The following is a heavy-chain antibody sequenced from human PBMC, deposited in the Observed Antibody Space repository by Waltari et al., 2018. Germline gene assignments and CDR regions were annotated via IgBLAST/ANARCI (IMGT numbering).Heavy chain of an antibody. Sequence: EVQLVESGGTLAQPGGSLRLSCVASGFTFSDYEMNWVRQVPGKGLGLCSYIGSSGSTRYYADSVRGRFTISRDNAKNSLYLEMSSLRAEDTALYYCARDGGAYCNGGNCSPFEQWGQGTLVTVSS. J-gene: IGHJ4*02. D-gene: IGHD2-15*01. V-gene: IGHV3-48*03. CDR2: IGSSGSTR. CDR3: ARDGGAYCNGGNCSPFEQ. CDR1: GFTFSDYE.